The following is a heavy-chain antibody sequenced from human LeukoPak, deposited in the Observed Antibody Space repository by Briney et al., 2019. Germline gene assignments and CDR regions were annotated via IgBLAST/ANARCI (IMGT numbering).Heavy chain of an antibody. Sequence: ASVTVSCKTSGYTFSGNYIYWVRQAPGQGLEWMGWINPNSGGTNYAQKFQGRVTMTRDTSISTAYMDLSSLISDDTAVYYCARGGSSSGSYYYGVDAWGQGTTVTVSS. D-gene: IGHD3-10*01. CDR2: INPNSGGT. CDR3: ARGGSSSGSYYYGVDA. CDR1: GYTFSGNY. V-gene: IGHV1-2*02. J-gene: IGHJ6*02.